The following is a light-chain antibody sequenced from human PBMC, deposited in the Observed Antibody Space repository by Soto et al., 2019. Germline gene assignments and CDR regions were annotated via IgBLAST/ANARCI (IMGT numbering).Light chain of an antibody. CDR1: QSVSSSY. J-gene: IGKJ1*01. CDR2: GAS. Sequence: EIVWTQSPGTLSWSPGERATLSCRASQSVSSSYLAWYQQKPGQAPRLLIYGASSRATGIPDRFSGSGSGTDFTLTISRLEPEDFAVYYCQQYGSSLPITFGQGTKVDIK. CDR3: QQYGSSLPIT. V-gene: IGKV3-20*01.